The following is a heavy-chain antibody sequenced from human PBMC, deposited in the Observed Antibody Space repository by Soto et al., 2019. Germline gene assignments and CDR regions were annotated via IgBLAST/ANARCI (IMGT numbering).Heavy chain of an antibody. CDR2: IYHSGST. V-gene: IGHV4-4*02. CDR3: ARRDIVAVPAARRDWFDP. Sequence: QVQLQESGPGLVKPSGTLSLTCAVSGGSISSSNWWSWVRQPPGKGLEWIGEIYHSGSTNYNPSLKSRVTISVDKSKNQFSLKLSSVTAADTAVYYCARRDIVAVPAARRDWFDPWGQGTLVTVSS. CDR1: GGSISSSNW. D-gene: IGHD2-2*01. J-gene: IGHJ5*02.